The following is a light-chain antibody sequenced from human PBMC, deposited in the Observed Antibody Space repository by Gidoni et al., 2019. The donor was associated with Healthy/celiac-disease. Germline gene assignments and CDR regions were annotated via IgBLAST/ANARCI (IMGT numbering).Light chain of an antibody. J-gene: IGKJ1*01. Sequence: IVFTQSPGTLSLSPGERATPSCRASQSVSSSYLAWYQQKPGQAPRLLIYGASSRATGIPDRFSGSGSGTDFTLTIGRLEPEDFAVYYCQQYGSSRWTFGQGTKVEIK. CDR3: QQYGSSRWT. CDR2: GAS. CDR1: QSVSSSY. V-gene: IGKV3-20*01.